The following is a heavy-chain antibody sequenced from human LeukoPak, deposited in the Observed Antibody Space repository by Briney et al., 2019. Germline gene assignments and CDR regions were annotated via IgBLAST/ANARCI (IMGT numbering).Heavy chain of an antibody. Sequence: PGGSLRLSCAASGFTFSDYYMSWIRQAPGKGLEWVSYISSSGSTIYYADSVKGRFTISRDNAKNSLYLQMNSLRAEDTAVYYCAREGRQQLATNAFDIWGQGTMVTVSS. CDR3: AREGRQQLATNAFDI. V-gene: IGHV3-11*01. CDR2: ISSSGSTI. D-gene: IGHD6-13*01. CDR1: GFTFSDYY. J-gene: IGHJ3*02.